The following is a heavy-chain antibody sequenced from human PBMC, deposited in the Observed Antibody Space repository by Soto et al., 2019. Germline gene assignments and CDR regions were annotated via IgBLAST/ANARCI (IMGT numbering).Heavy chain of an antibody. Sequence: QVQLQQWGAGLLKPSETLSLTCAVYGGSFSGYYWSWIRQPPGKGLEWIGEINPSGSTNYNPSLKRRVTISVDTSKNQSSLKLSSVTAADTAVYYCARESHYYDSSGYYQDNWGQGPLVTVSS. J-gene: IGHJ4*02. D-gene: IGHD3-22*01. V-gene: IGHV4-34*01. CDR1: GGSFSGYY. CDR2: INPSGST. CDR3: ARESHYYDSSGYYQDN.